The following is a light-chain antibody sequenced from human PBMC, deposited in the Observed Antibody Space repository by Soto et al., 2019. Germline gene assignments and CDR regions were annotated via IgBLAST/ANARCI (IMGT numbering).Light chain of an antibody. Sequence: QSVLTQPPSASGSPGQSVAISCTGTSSDVGGYNYVSWYQQHPGEAPKLMIYEISKRSSGVPDRFSGSKSGNTASLTVSGLQAEDEADYYCSSYAGTHIVFGTGTKLTVL. V-gene: IGLV2-8*01. CDR1: SSDVGGYNY. J-gene: IGLJ1*01. CDR2: EIS. CDR3: SSYAGTHIV.